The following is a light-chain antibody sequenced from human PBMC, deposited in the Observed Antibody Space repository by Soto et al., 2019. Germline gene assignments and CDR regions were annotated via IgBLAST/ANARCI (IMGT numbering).Light chain of an antibody. CDR2: GAS. J-gene: IGKJ1*01. CDR1: QSVSSN. V-gene: IGKV3-15*01. CDR3: QQYNNFSRCT. Sequence: EIVMTQSPATLSVSPGERATLSCRASQSVSSNLAWYQQKPGQAPRLLIYGASTRATGIPARFSGSGSGTEFTLTISSLQSEDFAVYYCQQYNNFSRCTFGQGTKV.